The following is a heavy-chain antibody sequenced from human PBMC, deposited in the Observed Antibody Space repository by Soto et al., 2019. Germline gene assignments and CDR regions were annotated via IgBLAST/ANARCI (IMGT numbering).Heavy chain of an antibody. J-gene: IGHJ4*02. D-gene: IGHD6-13*01. CDR2: TIPILGIA. Sequence: QVQLVQSGAEVKKPGSSVKVSCKASGGTFSSYTISWVRQAPGQGLEWMGRTIPILGIANYAQKFQGRVTITADKSTSTAYMELSSLRSEDPAVYYCLGGSSSSNWGQGTLVTVSS. CDR1: GGTFSSYT. CDR3: LGGSSSSN. V-gene: IGHV1-69*02.